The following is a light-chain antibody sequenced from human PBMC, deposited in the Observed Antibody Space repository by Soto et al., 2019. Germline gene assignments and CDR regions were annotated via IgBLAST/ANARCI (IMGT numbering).Light chain of an antibody. J-gene: IGKJ3*01. V-gene: IGKV3-15*01. CDR1: QSVSTN. CDR2: AAS. Sequence: EIVVTQSPGILSVSPGDRATLSCRASQSVSTNLAWYQQKPGQAPTLLIYAASTRATGIPARFTGSGSGTDSTLTISSLQSEDLVVYYCQEYSKWPLFTFGPGTRVDIK. CDR3: QEYSKWPLFT.